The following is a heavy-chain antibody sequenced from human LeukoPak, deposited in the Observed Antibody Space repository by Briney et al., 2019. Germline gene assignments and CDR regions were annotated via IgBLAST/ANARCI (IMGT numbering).Heavy chain of an antibody. CDR3: ARHVLRGGFDS. Sequence: SETLSLTCTVSGGSISNYYWSWIRQPPGKGLEWIAYIYETGHTGYNPSLKTRVTISLDTSKNQFSLKPNSVTAADTAVYYCARHVLRGGFDSWGQGTLVAVSS. J-gene: IGHJ4*02. CDR1: GGSISNYY. CDR2: IYETGHT. V-gene: IGHV4-59*08. D-gene: IGHD5-12*01.